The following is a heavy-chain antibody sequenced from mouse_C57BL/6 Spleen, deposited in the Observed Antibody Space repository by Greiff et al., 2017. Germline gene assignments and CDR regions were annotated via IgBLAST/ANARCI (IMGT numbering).Heavy chain of an antibody. V-gene: IGHV1-55*01. CDR3: ARTDDYDKGFAY. CDR2: IYPGSGST. Sequence: QVQLQQPGAELVKPGASVKMSCKASGYTFTSYWITWVKQRPGQGLEWIGDIYPGSGSTNYNEKFKSKATLTVDTSSSTAYMQLSSLTSEDSAVYYCARTDDYDKGFAYWGQGILVTVSA. J-gene: IGHJ3*01. CDR1: GYTFTSYW. D-gene: IGHD2-4*01.